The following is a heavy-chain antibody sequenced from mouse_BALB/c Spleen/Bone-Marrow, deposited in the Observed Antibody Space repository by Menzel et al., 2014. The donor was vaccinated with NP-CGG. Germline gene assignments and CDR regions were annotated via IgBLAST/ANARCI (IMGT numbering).Heavy chain of an antibody. CDR1: GYTFTDHA. D-gene: IGHD2-1*01. CDR3: RRSVGNPFDH. J-gene: IGHJ2*01. Sequence: VKVVESDAELVKPGASVKISCKASGYTFTDHAIHWVKQKPEQGLEWIGYISPGNGDIKYNEKFKGKATLTADKSPSTAYMQLSGLTSEDSAVYICRRSVGNPFDHWGQGTTLTVSS. CDR2: ISPGNGDI. V-gene: IGHV1S53*02.